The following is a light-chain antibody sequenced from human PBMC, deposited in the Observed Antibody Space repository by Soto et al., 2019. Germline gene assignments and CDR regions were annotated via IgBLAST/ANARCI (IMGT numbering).Light chain of an antibody. Sequence: QSVLTQPASVSGSPRQSITISCTGTSSDVGGYNYVSWHQQHPGKAPKLMIYEVSNRPSGVSNRFSGSKSGNTASLTISGLQAXDEADYYCSSYTSSSTLYYVFGTGTKV. CDR3: SSYTSSSTLYYV. J-gene: IGLJ1*01. CDR1: SSDVGGYNY. CDR2: EVS. V-gene: IGLV2-14*01.